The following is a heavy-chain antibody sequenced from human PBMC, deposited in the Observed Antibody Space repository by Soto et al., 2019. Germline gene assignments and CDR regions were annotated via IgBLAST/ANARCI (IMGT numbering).Heavy chain of an antibody. CDR1: ADSIYSSTYY. CDR2: IFDGGST. J-gene: IGHJ4*02. V-gene: IGHV4-39*01. D-gene: IGHD3-22*01. Sequence: SETLSLTCTVSADSIYSSTYYWGWIRQPPGKGLEWIGNIFDGGSTYYRSSLKSRVTISMDTSENQFSLKLNSVTAADTAVYYCGRLGGNYYDSSGAGGYFDYWGRGTLVTVSS. CDR3: GRLGGNYYDSSGAGGYFDY.